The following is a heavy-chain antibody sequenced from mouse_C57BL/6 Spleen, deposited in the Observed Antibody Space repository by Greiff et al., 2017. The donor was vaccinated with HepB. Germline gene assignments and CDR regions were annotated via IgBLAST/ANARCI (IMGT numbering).Heavy chain of an antibody. Sequence: EVQLQQSGAELVKPGASVKLSCTASGFNIKDYYMHWVKQRTEQGLEWIGRIDPEDGETKYAPKFPGKATITADTSSNTAYLQLSSLTSEDTAVYYCARDVYDYDKAFAYWGQGTLVTVSA. CDR3: ARDVYDYDKAFAY. J-gene: IGHJ3*01. CDR1: GFNIKDYY. CDR2: IDPEDGET. V-gene: IGHV14-2*01. D-gene: IGHD2-4*01.